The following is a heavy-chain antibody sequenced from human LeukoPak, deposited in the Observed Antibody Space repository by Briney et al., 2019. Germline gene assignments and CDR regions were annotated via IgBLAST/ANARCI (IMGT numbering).Heavy chain of an antibody. V-gene: IGHV3-23*01. J-gene: IGHJ4*02. CDR3: AKGRPYGDYVSDFDY. CDR1: GFTFNSYV. Sequence: GGSLRLSCAASGFTFNSYVMSWVRQTPGKGLKWVSYISTRGGSTYYADSVKGRLTISRDNSKNTLNLQMNSLRAEDTAVYYCAKGRPYGDYVSDFDYWGQGTLVTVSS. D-gene: IGHD4-17*01. CDR2: ISTRGGST.